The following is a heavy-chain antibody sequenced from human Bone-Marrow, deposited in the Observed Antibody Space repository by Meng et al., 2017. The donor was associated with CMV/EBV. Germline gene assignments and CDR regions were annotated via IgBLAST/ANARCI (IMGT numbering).Heavy chain of an antibody. D-gene: IGHD1-7*01. V-gene: IGHV1-2*02. J-gene: IGHJ5*02. CDR1: LYTFIDHH. CDR2: INPTTGDT. CDR3: ARYNWNYGSWDP. Sequence: ASVKVSCKASLYTFIDHHMHWVRQAPGQGLEWVGLINPTTGDTKYAQRFQGRVTLSRDTSISTAYMELSRLRSYDTAVYYRARYNWNYGSWDPCGQGTLVTVSS.